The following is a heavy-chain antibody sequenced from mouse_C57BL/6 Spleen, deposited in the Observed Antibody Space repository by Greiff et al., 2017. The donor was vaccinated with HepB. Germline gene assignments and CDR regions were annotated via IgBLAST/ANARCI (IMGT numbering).Heavy chain of an antibody. D-gene: IGHD1-1*01. J-gene: IGHJ1*03. CDR3: ARSVVATDWYFDV. CDR2: IDPSDSYT. V-gene: IGHV1-69*01. CDR1: GYTFTSYW. Sequence: QVQLQQSGAELVMPGASVKLSCKASGYTFTSYWMHWVKQRPGQGLEWIGEIDPSDSYTNYNQKFKGKSTLTVDKSSSTAYMQLSSLTSEDSAVYYCARSVVATDWYFDVWGTGTTVTVSS.